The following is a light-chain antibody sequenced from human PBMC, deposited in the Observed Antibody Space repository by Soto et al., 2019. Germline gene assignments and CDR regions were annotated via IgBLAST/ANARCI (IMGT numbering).Light chain of an antibody. CDR3: QQRGNWPLT. J-gene: IGKJ1*01. Sequence: EIVLTQSPATLSLSPGERATLSCRASQSVSSYFAWYQQKPGQAPRLLIYDASNRATGIPARFSGSGSGTDFTLTIRSLEPEDFAVYYCQQRGNWPLTFGHGTKVELK. CDR2: DAS. V-gene: IGKV3-11*01. CDR1: QSVSSY.